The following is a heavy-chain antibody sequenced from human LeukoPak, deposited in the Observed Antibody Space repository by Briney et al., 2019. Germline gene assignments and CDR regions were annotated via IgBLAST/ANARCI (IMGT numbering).Heavy chain of an antibody. CDR3: ATQMLLCHYY. J-gene: IGHJ4*02. CDR2: IYYSGTT. Sequence: SETLSLICTVSGDLISGCSYYGGGIRQSPGKGVEWIGCIYYSGTTYYNPPLKSRVPISVDTYKNQFSLRLRSVTASDTAVYYCATQMLLCHYYWGQGTLVTVSS. V-gene: IGHV4-39*01. CDR1: GDLISGCSYY. D-gene: IGHD3-10*01.